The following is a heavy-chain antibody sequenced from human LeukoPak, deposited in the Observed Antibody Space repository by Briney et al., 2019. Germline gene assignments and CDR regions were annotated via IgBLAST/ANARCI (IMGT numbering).Heavy chain of an antibody. Sequence: GGCLRLSCAASGFTFSNYRMIWVPQAPGKGLEWVANIKQDGSENYSVDSVKGRFTISRDNAKNSLYLQMNSLRAEDTAVYYCARDRVGSAATFDYWGQGTLVTVSS. CDR1: GFTFSNYR. CDR3: ARDRVGSAATFDY. J-gene: IGHJ4*02. V-gene: IGHV3-7*01. CDR2: IKQDGSEN. D-gene: IGHD2-15*01.